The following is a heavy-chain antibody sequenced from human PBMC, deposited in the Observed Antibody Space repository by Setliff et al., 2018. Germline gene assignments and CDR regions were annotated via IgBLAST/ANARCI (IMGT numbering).Heavy chain of an antibody. Sequence: SETLPLTCTVSGGSISSYYWSWIRQPAGKGLEWIGHIYIGGSANCNPSLKSRVTMSIDTSKNQFSLKLNSVTAADMAVYYCAREQWLDPPGYYYMDVWAKGTTVTVSS. CDR3: AREQWLDPPGYYYMDV. J-gene: IGHJ6*03. CDR2: IYIGGSA. D-gene: IGHD6-19*01. V-gene: IGHV4-4*07. CDR1: GGSISSYY.